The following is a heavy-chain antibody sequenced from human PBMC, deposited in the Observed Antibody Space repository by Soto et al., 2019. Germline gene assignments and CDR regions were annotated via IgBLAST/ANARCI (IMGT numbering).Heavy chain of an antibody. CDR3: ARRGEAYDFLNY. D-gene: IGHD3-3*01. CDR1: AYSFTSYW. V-gene: IGHV5-51*01. Sequence: PGEYLKISCRGSAYSFTSYWIVWVRQMPGKGLEWMGIIYPGDSDTRYSPSFQGQVTISADKSISTAYLQWSSLKASDTAMYYCARRGEAYDFLNYWGQGTLVTVSS. J-gene: IGHJ4*02. CDR2: IYPGDSDT.